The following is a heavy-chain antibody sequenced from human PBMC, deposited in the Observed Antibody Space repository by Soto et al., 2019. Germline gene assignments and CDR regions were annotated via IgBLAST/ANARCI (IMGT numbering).Heavy chain of an antibody. CDR1: GTSLSSTFW. J-gene: IGHJ5*02. Sequence: SETLSLTCVVSGTSLSSTFWWTWVRQSPKKGLEWIGEIYHSGITKYNPSLKSRVTISVDKSNNQFSLEMRAVTAADTAVYYCATLPPRIEVVKNEIPAWGQGTLVTVSS. CDR3: ATLPPRIEVVKNEIPA. V-gene: IGHV4-4*02. D-gene: IGHD2-15*01. CDR2: IYHSGIT.